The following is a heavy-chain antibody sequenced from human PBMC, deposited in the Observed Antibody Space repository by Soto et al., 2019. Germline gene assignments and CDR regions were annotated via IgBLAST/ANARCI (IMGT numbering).Heavy chain of an antibody. CDR3: AREVAVAGMFDY. CDR1: GGSISSGGYY. J-gene: IGHJ4*02. D-gene: IGHD6-19*01. Sequence: SETLSLTCTVSGGSISSGGYYWSWIRQHPGKGLEWIGYIYYSGSTNYNPSLKSRVTISVDTSKNQFSLKLSSVTAADTAVYYCAREVAVAGMFDYWGQGTLVTVSS. V-gene: IGHV4-61*08. CDR2: IYYSGST.